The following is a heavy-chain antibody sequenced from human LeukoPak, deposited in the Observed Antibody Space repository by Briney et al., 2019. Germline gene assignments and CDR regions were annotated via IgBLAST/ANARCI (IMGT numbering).Heavy chain of an antibody. Sequence: PGGSLRLSCAASGFTFGNYAMSWVRRAPGKGLDWVSAISGPAFTTYYADSVKGRFTISRDNSKNTLYLQMNSLRVEDTAVYYCAKYCPKVEPPDYMDVWGKGTTVTVS. CDR3: AKYCPKVEPPDYMDV. D-gene: IGHD1-26*01. J-gene: IGHJ6*03. CDR1: GFTFGNYA. CDR2: ISGPAFTT. V-gene: IGHV3-23*01.